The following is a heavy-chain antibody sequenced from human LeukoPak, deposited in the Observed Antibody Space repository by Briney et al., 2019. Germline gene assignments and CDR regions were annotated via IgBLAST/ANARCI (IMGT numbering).Heavy chain of an antibody. V-gene: IGHV3-23*01. J-gene: IGHJ4*02. Sequence: PGGSLRLSCAASGFTFSSYAMTWVRQAPGKGLEWVSGISTSFGSTYYADSVKGRFTISRDNSKNTLYLQMNSLRAEDTAVYYCAKSFSGSYFSLGYWGQGTLVTVSS. CDR2: ISTSFGST. CDR3: AKSFSGSYFSLGY. CDR1: GFTFSSYA. D-gene: IGHD1-26*01.